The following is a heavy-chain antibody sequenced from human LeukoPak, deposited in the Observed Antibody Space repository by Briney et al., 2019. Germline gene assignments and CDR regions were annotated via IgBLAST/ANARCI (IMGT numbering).Heavy chain of an antibody. D-gene: IGHD6-19*01. CDR2: IYYGGSN. CDR3: VRRDNTGWNYFDY. V-gene: IGHV4-59*08. Sequence: SETLCLTCTVSGFSINSHYWSWIRQAPGKGLEWIGDIYYGGSNKYNGYLKIRVTISVDTAKNHLSLRLSSVLAADTAIYYCVRRDNTGWNYFDYWGQGILVTVSS. J-gene: IGHJ4*02. CDR1: GFSINSHY.